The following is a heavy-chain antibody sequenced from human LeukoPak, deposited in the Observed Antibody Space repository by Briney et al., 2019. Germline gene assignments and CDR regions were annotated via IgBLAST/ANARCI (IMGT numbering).Heavy chain of an antibody. CDR1: GFTFSSYW. D-gene: IGHD3-9*01. Sequence: GGSLRLSCEASGFTFSSYWMHWVRQTPGKGLVWVSRINSDGSFTNFADSVKGRFTISRDNAKNTLYLQMNSLRAEDTAVYYCATILTGYYRDYWGQGTLVTVAS. J-gene: IGHJ4*02. CDR3: ATILTGYYRDY. CDR2: INSDGSFT. V-gene: IGHV3-74*01.